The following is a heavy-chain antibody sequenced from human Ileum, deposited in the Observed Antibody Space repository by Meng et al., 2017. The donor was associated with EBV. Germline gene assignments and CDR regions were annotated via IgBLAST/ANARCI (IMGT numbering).Heavy chain of an antibody. J-gene: IGHJ5*02. CDR2: MYDSENA. Sequence: QWQLQGSGHGLVKPSGTPSLTCSVSGGSVSSNDYHWSWIRQPPGKGLEWIGCMYDSENAKYNPSLNSRVTISIDTTRNHFVLKLTSVTAADTAVYYCAYYFVGRGGPGSWGQGTLVTVSS. CDR3: AYYFVGRGGPGS. CDR1: GGSVSSNDYH. V-gene: IGHV4-61*03. D-gene: IGHD3-9*01.